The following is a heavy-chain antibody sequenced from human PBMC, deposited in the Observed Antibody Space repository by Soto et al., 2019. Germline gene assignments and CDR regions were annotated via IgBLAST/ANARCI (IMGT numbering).Heavy chain of an antibody. CDR1: GCTFTNYS. V-gene: IGHV1-18*04. CDR2: ISAYNGNT. CDR3: ARSIAAAVDFDY. D-gene: IGHD6-13*01. J-gene: IGHJ4*02. Sequence: EASVKVSCKASGCTFTNYSLHWVRQAPGQGLEWMGWISAYNGNTNYAQKLQGRVTMTTDTSTSTAYMELRSLRSDDTAVYYCARSIAAAVDFDYWGQGTLVTVSS.